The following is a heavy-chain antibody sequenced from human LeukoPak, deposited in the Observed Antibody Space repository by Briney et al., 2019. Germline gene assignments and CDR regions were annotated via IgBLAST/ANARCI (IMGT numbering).Heavy chain of an antibody. J-gene: IGHJ6*03. CDR2: MNPNSGNT. D-gene: IGHD6-13*01. V-gene: IGHV1-8*01. CDR1: GYTFTSYD. Sequence: HWASVKVSCKASGYTFTSYDINWVRQATGQGLEWMGWMNPNSGNTGYAQKFQGRVTMTRNTSISTAYMELSSLRSEDTAVYYCAREQLGTGYMDVWGKGTTVTISS. CDR3: AREQLGTGYMDV.